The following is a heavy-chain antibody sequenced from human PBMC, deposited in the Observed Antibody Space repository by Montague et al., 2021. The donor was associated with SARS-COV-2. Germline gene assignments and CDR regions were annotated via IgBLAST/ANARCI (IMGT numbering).Heavy chain of an antibody. Sequence: SETLSLTCTVSGDSMSNYYWSWTRQPPGKGLEWIGHINYSGSTHXXPSLQSRVTLSKDTSKNQFSLRLTSVTAADTAMYFCARAPIYRSSWYAYFDYWGQGTLVTASS. J-gene: IGHJ4*02. CDR2: INYSGST. V-gene: IGHV4-59*01. D-gene: IGHD6-13*01. CDR3: ARAPIYRSSWYAYFDY. CDR1: GDSMSNYY.